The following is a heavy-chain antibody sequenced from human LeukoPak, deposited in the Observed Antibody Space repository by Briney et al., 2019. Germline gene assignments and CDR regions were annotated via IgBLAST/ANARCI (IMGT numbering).Heavy chain of an antibody. CDR2: IDVTTGGS. Sequence: PGGSLRLSCAASGFTLSSYAMGWVRQAPGKGLEWVSTIDVTTGGSYYADSVKGRFTISRDTFQNTLYLQLNSLRVDDTAVYYCAKVNYYPPYFWGQGTLVTVSS. CDR1: GFTLSSYA. V-gene: IGHV3-23*01. J-gene: IGHJ4*02. CDR3: AKVNYYPPYF. D-gene: IGHD3-22*01.